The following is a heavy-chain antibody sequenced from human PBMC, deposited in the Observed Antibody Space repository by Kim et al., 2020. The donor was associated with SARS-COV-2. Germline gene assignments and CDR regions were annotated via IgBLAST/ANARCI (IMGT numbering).Heavy chain of an antibody. Sequence: GGSMRLSCAASGFTFSSYGMRWVRQAPGKGLEWVAVIWYDGSNKYYADSVKGRFTISRDNSKNTLYLQMNSLRAEDTALYYCAREGQGAYPDYWGQGTLVTVSS. J-gene: IGHJ4*02. CDR3: AREGQGAYPDY. V-gene: IGHV3-33*01. CDR1: GFTFSSYG. CDR2: IWYDGSNK.